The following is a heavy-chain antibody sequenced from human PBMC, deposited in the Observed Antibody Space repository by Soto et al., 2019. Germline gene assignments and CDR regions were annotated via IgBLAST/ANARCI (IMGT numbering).Heavy chain of an antibody. J-gene: IGHJ4*02. D-gene: IGHD2-21*02. V-gene: IGHV3-23*01. CDR3: TTWLTAHFDY. CDR1: GFTFSSYT. CDR2: SSDRRTGNT. Sequence: GSVRLSCAASGFTFSSYTLNWVRRAPGKGLEWVATSSDRRTGNTHYSDSVRGRFTLSRDYSRNILFLQMDSLRADDTALYYCTTWLTAHFDYWGRGTQVTVSS.